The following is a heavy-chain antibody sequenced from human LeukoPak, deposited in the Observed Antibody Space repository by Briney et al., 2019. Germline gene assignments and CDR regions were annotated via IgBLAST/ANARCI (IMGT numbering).Heavy chain of an antibody. V-gene: IGHV4-39*01. Sequence: SETLSLTCTVSGGSINSSSFYWGWIRQPPGKGLEWIGSICYRGSTYYNPSLKSRVTISVDMSENQVSLKLRSVTAADTAVYYCTEFYFDRSGYADYWGQGTLVTVSS. CDR2: ICYRGST. D-gene: IGHD3-22*01. J-gene: IGHJ4*02. CDR3: TEFYFDRSGYADY. CDR1: GGSINSSSFY.